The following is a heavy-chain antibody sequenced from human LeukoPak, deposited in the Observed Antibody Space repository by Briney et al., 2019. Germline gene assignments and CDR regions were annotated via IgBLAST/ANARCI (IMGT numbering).Heavy chain of an antibody. J-gene: IGHJ3*02. Sequence: TGGSLRLSCAASGFTFSSYSMNWVRQAPGKGLEWVSSISSSSIYIYYADSVKGRFTISRDNAKNSLYLQTNSLRAGDTAMYYCVRANDYGDYGAFDIWGQGTMVTVSS. D-gene: IGHD4-17*01. CDR1: GFTFSSYS. CDR3: VRANDYGDYGAFDI. CDR2: ISSSSIYI. V-gene: IGHV3-21*01.